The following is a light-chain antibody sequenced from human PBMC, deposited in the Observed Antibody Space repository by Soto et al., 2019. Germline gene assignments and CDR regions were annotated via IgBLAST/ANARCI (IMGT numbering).Light chain of an antibody. V-gene: IGLV1-36*01. CDR2: YDD. J-gene: IGLJ2*01. CDR3: ASWDDNLNGPV. Sequence: QSVLTQPPSVSEAPRQRVTISCSGSSSNIGNNPVNWYQQFPGKDPKLLIYYDDMLYSGVSDRFSGSKSGTSASLAISGLQSEDEADYYCASWDDNLNGPVFGRGTKLTVL. CDR1: SSNIGNNP.